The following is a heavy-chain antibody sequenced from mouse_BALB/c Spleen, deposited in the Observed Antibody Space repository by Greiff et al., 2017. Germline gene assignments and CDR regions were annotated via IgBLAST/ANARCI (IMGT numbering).Heavy chain of an antibody. CDR1: GFAFSSYD. J-gene: IGHJ2*01. D-gene: IGHD6-1*01. Sequence: EVQVVESGGGLVKPGGSLKLSCAASGFAFSSYDMSWVRQTPEKRLEWVAYISSGGGSTYYPDTVKGRFTISRDNAKNTLYLQMSSLKSEDTAMYYCASLWGRGYWGQGTTLTVSS. CDR2: ISSGGGST. CDR3: ASLWGRGY. V-gene: IGHV5-12-1*01.